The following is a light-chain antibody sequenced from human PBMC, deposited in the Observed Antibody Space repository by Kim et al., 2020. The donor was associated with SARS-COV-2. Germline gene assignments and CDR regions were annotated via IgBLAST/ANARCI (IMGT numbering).Light chain of an antibody. CDR2: DAS. J-gene: IGKJ4*01. Sequence: LSPGERATLACRASQNVDIYVAWYQQKPGQAPRLLIYDASNRPAGIPARFSGSGSGTDFTLTISSLEPEDFAVYYCQQRRNWPPLTFGGGTRVEI. CDR3: QQRRNWPPLT. V-gene: IGKV3-11*01. CDR1: QNVDIY.